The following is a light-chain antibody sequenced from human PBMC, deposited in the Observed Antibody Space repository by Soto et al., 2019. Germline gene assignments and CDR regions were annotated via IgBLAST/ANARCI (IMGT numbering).Light chain of an antibody. J-gene: IGKJ2*01. CDR3: QQRSNWPPGYT. V-gene: IGKV3-11*01. CDR2: DAS. CDR1: QSVSRY. Sequence: EIVLTQSPATLSLSPGERATLSCRASQSVSRYLAWYQQKPGQAPRLLIYDASNRATGNPARFSGSGSGTDFTLTISSLEPEDFAVYYCQQRSNWPPGYTFGEGTKLEIK.